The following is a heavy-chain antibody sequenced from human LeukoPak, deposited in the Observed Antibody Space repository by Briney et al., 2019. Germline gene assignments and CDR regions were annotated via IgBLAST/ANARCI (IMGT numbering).Heavy chain of an antibody. Sequence: ASVKVSCKASGYTFTGYYMHWVRQAPGQGLEWMGGIIPIFGTANYAQKFQGRVTITRNTSISTAYMELRSLRSDDTAVYYCAREGGIARPPYLYYYIDVWGKGTTVTVSS. J-gene: IGHJ6*03. D-gene: IGHD6-6*01. CDR3: AREGGIARPPYLYYYIDV. V-gene: IGHV1-2*02. CDR1: GYTFTGYY. CDR2: IIPIFGTA.